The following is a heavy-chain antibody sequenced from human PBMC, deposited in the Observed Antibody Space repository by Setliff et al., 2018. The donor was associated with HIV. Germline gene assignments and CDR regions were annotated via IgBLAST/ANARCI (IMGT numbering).Heavy chain of an antibody. CDR1: GGTFSMFA. CDR2: TLPMFGTT. J-gene: IGHJ6*03. D-gene: IGHD2-15*01. CDR3: ARTRSGGSSVYYYYYMDV. Sequence: SVKVSCKASGGTFSMFAISWVRQAPGQGLEWMGGTLPMFGTTDYAQKLQGRVTITADESTSTTYMELGSLGFDDTAVYFCARTRSGGSSVYYYYYMDVWGQGTAVTVSS. V-gene: IGHV1-69*13.